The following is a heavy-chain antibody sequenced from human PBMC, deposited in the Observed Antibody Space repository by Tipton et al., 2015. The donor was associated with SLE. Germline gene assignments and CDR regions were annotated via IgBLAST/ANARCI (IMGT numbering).Heavy chain of an antibody. D-gene: IGHD6-13*01. J-gene: IGHJ2*01. V-gene: IGHV4-31*03. Sequence: TLSLTCTVSGGSITNDAYYWSWIRQSPGKGLEWIGYIYYDGNSHYNPSLKSRLSISVDTSKNQFSLKLSSVTAADTAVYYCARDPGIAAAGNFWYFDLWGRGTLVTVSS. CDR1: GGSITNDAYY. CDR2: IYYDGNS. CDR3: ARDPGIAAAGNFWYFDL.